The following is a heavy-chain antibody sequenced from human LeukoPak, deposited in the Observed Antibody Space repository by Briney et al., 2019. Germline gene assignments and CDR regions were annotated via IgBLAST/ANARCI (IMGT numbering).Heavy chain of an antibody. D-gene: IGHD3-3*01. Sequence: PSETLSLTCTVSGGSISSYYWSWIRQPPGKGLEWIGYIYYSGSTNYNPSLKGRVTISVDTSKNQFSLKLSSVTAADTAVYYCARGYYDFWSGYRSVFDYWGQGTLVTVSS. CDR1: GGSISSYY. CDR2: IYYSGST. J-gene: IGHJ4*02. V-gene: IGHV4-59*01. CDR3: ARGYYDFWSGYRSVFDY.